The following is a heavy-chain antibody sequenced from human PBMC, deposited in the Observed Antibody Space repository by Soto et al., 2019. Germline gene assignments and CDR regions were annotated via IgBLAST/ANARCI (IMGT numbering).Heavy chain of an antibody. D-gene: IGHD6-19*01. V-gene: IGHV1-2*02. Sequence: QVQLVQSGAEVKKPGASVKVSCEASGYTFIDDYMHWVRQAPGQGFEWMGRISPKSGGTNYAQKFQGRVTMTWDTSLNTAYMELSSLMSEDTAVYYCARPPGYISYWYYFDLWGQGTLVTVSS. CDR2: ISPKSGGT. CDR1: GYTFIDDY. J-gene: IGHJ4*02. CDR3: ARPPGYISYWYYFDL.